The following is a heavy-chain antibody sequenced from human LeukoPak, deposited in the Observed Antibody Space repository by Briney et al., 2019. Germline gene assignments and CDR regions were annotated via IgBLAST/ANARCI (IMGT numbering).Heavy chain of an antibody. CDR3: PNYYESRGHYLFDL. CDR2: IYYSGRT. V-gene: IGHV4-39*01. CDR1: GGSLSRGGHY. D-gene: IGHD3-22*01. J-gene: IGHJ4*02. Sequence: SETLSLTPTVSGGSLSRGGHYWAGIRQPPGKGLEWIGSIYYSGRTYYHPSLESRVTKSVDTSQTQFSLSLTSVTPSHPPVYFCPNYYESRGHYLFDLWGQGSHVTVSS.